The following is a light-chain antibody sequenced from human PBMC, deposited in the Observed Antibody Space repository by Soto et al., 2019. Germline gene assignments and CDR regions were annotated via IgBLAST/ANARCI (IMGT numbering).Light chain of an antibody. J-gene: IGLJ1*01. V-gene: IGLV2-14*03. CDR1: SIDVGHPYNY. CDR2: GVS. CDR3: SSYSISTAYL. Sequence: QSVLTQPASVSGSPGQSITISCTGTSIDVGHPYNYVSWYQQYPGKAPKLLILGVSNRPSGISGRFSGSKSGNTASLTISGLQAEDEADYFCSSYSISTAYLFGTGTKVTVL.